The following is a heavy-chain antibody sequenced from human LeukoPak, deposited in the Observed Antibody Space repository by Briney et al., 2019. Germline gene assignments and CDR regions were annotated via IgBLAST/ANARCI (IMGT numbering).Heavy chain of an antibody. V-gene: IGHV3-23*01. D-gene: IGHD3-10*01. CDR3: AKDGYDSGSSHPKNWFDP. CDR1: GFTFSSYW. CDR2: ISGGGGST. Sequence: GGSLRLSCAASGFTFSSYWMTWVWKAPGKGLGLVSAISGGGGSTYYAYTVKGWFTISRDNSKNTLYLQMNSLSAEDTAVYYCAKDGYDSGSSHPKNWFDPWGQGTLVTVSS. J-gene: IGHJ5*02.